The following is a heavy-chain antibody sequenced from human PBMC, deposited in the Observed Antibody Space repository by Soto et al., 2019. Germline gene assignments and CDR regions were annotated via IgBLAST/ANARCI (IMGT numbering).Heavy chain of an antibody. CDR1: GFTFDDYA. Sequence: EVQLVESGGGLVQPGRSLRLSCAASGFTFDDYAMHWVRQAPGKGLEWVSGISGNSGKVGYTDAVKGRVSISRDSANNTLYLQMNSLRPEDTAFYYCANDIVGAINSWGHVTLVSVCS. V-gene: IGHV3-9*01. D-gene: IGHD1-26*01. CDR3: ANDIVGAINS. J-gene: IGHJ5*01. CDR2: ISGNSGKV.